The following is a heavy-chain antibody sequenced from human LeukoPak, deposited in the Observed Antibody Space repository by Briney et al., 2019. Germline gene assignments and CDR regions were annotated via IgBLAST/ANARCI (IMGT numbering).Heavy chain of an antibody. CDR3: ARDQRIAVAGTIYYYYGMDV. D-gene: IGHD6-19*01. CDR1: GYTFTSYG. J-gene: IGHJ6*02. CDR2: ISAYNGNT. Sequence: GASVKVSCKASGYTFTSYGISWVRQAPGQGLEWMGWISAYNGNTNYAQKLQGRVTMTTDTSTSTAYMELRSLRSADTAVYYCARDQRIAVAGTIYYYYGMDVWGQGTTVTVSS. V-gene: IGHV1-18*01.